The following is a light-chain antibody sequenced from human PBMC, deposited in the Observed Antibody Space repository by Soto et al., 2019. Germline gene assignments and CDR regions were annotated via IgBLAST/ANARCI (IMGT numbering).Light chain of an antibody. CDR2: DVS. J-gene: IGLJ1*01. Sequence: QSVLTQPASVSGSPGQSITISCTGTSSDFGGYNYVSWYQQHPGKAPKLMIYDVSNRPPGVSNRFSGSKSGNTASLTISGLQAEDEADYYCSSYTSSSTLWVFGTGTKVTVL. CDR1: SSDFGGYNY. CDR3: SSYTSSSTLWV. V-gene: IGLV2-14*01.